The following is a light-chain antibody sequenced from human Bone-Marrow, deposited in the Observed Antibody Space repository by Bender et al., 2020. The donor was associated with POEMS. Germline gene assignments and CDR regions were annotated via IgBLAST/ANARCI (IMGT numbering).Light chain of an antibody. V-gene: IGLV2-8*01. Sequence: QSALTQPPSASGSPGQSVTISCTGSSSDMDGSNLVSWYQQHSGKAPRLIIYDVFNRPSGVSNRFSGSKSGNAASLTVSGLQAEDEADYYCSSYTGSNSLVFGGGTKLTVL. CDR2: DVF. CDR1: SSDMDGSNL. J-gene: IGLJ3*02. CDR3: SSYTGSNSLV.